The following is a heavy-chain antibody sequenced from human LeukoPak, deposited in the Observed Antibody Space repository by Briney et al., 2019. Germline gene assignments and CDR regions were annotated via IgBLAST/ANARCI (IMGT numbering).Heavy chain of an antibody. D-gene: IGHD7-27*01. CDR1: GFTFSDYA. V-gene: IGHV3-23*01. CDR3: AKWSNRGRDY. CDR2: ISESGDST. J-gene: IGHJ4*02. Sequence: PGESLRLSCAASGFTFSDYAMSWVRQAPGEGLEWVSGISESGDSTYYRDSVKGRFTISRDNSKNTLYLQMNSLRVEDTAVYYCAKWSNRGRDYWGQGTLVTVSS.